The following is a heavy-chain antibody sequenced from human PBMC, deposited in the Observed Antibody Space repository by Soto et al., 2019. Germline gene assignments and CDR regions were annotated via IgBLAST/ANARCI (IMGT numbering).Heavy chain of an antibody. CDR3: AREGGAAAAGYGMDV. Sequence: SETLSLTCTVSGGSISSYYWSWIRQPPGKGLEWIGSIYNSGSTKYNPSLKSRVTISVDTSKNQFSLKLSSVTAADTAVFYCAREGGAAAAGYGMDVWGQGTTVTVSS. CDR2: IYNSGST. D-gene: IGHD6-13*01. CDR1: GGSISSYY. V-gene: IGHV4-59*01. J-gene: IGHJ6*02.